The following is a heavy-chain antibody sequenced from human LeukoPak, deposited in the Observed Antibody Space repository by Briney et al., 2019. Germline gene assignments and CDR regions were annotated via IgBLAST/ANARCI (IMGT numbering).Heavy chain of an antibody. CDR2: VYYSGST. V-gene: IGHV4-59*01. CDR3: ARDSGRIHGYYYGMDV. D-gene: IGHD1-1*01. J-gene: IGHJ6*02. Sequence: SETLSLTCTVSGGSINTYHWSWIRQHPGKGLEWIGYVYYSGSTNYNPSLKSRVTISVDTSKNQFSLKLSSVTAADTAVYYCARDSGRIHGYYYGMDVWGQGTAVTVSS. CDR1: GGSINTYH.